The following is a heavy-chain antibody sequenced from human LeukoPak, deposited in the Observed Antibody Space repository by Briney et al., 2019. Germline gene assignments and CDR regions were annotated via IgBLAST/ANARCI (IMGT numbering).Heavy chain of an antibody. CDR1: DDSFSSHY. J-gene: IGHJ3*02. CDR3: ARDLVTVTKGFDI. Sequence: SETLSLTCAVSDDSFSSHYWTWIRQPPGKGLEWIGYISYIGSTNYNPSLKSRVTISIDTSKNQFSLKLSSVTAADTAVYYCARDLVTVTKGFDIWGRGTMVTVSS. D-gene: IGHD4-17*01. CDR2: ISYIGST. V-gene: IGHV4-59*11.